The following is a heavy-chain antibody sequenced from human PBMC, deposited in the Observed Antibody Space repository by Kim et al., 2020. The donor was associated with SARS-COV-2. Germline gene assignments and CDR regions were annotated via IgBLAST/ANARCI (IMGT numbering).Heavy chain of an antibody. J-gene: IGHJ5*02. V-gene: IGHV3-23*01. Sequence: ADSVKGPITISRDNNKNTLQLQMTSLRAEDTAVYYCAKDPYSSSANWFDPWGQGTLVTVSS. CDR3: AKDPYSSSANWFDP. D-gene: IGHD6-13*01.